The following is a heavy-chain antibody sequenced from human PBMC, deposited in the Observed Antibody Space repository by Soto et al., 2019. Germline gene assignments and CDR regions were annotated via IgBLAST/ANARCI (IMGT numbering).Heavy chain of an antibody. J-gene: IGHJ6*02. D-gene: IGHD5-18*01. V-gene: IGHV1-2*02. Sequence: ASVKVSCKASGYTFTGYYMHWVRQAPGQGLEWMGWINPNSGGTNYAQKFQGRVTMTRDTSISTAYMELSRLRSDDTAVYYCARDGYSYGSGPLYYYYYRMDVWGQGTTVTVSS. CDR3: ARDGYSYGSGPLYYYYYRMDV. CDR1: GYTFTGYY. CDR2: INPNSGGT.